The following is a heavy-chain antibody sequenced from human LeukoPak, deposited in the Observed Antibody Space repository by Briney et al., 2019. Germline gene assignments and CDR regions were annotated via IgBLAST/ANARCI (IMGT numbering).Heavy chain of an antibody. D-gene: IGHD3-10*01. J-gene: IGHJ4*02. Sequence: GGSLRLSCVVSGISLSNYGMTWVRQAPGKGLEWVSYISERGGSTTYADSVKRRFTISRDTSLNTLYLQLNSLRAEDTAVYFCAKRGVVIRGILVIGYHQEAYHYDFWGQGVLVTVSS. CDR2: ISERGGST. CDR3: AKRGVVIRGILVIGYHQEAYHYDF. CDR1: GISLSNYG. V-gene: IGHV3-23*01.